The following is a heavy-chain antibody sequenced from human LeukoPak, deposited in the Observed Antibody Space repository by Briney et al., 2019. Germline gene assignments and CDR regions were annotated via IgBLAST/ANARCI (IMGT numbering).Heavy chain of an antibody. V-gene: IGHV4-30-2*03. CDR3: ARHYKGIAVAGPLDY. Sequence: PSETLSLTCNVSGASISSGGFYWSWIRQPPGMGLEWIGYIYHTGGPYYNPSLKSRVTISVDTSKNQFSLKLSSVTAADTAVYYCARHYKGIAVAGPLDYWGQGTLVTVSS. CDR1: GASISSGGFY. J-gene: IGHJ4*02. CDR2: IYHTGGP. D-gene: IGHD6-19*01.